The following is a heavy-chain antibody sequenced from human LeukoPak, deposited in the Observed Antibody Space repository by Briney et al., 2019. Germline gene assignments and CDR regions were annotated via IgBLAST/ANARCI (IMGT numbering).Heavy chain of an antibody. Sequence: SETLSLTCTVSGGSSGGYYWTWIRQPPGKGLEWIAYIHYSGSTSSNPSLKSRVTVSVDTSDNQFSLKLTSVTAADTAVYYCARDDILTGYYGYFDFWGQGTLVTVSS. CDR3: ARDDILTGYYGYFDF. CDR2: IHYSGST. D-gene: IGHD3-9*01. J-gene: IGHJ4*02. CDR1: GGSSGGYY. V-gene: IGHV4-59*01.